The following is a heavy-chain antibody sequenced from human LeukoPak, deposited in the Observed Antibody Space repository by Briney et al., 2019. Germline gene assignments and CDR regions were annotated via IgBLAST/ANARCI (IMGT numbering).Heavy chain of an antibody. D-gene: IGHD3-10*01. J-gene: IGHJ6*04. V-gene: IGHV1-18*04. CDR3: ARVETMVRGGYDYYYYGMDV. CDR1: GYTFTNYG. CDR2: ISGYNGNT. Sequence: ASVKVSCKASGYTFTNYGISWVRQAPGQGREWMGWISGYNGNTNYAQKVQGRVTMTTDTSTSTAYMELRSLRSDDTAVYYCARVETMVRGGYDYYYYGMDVWGKGTTVTVSA.